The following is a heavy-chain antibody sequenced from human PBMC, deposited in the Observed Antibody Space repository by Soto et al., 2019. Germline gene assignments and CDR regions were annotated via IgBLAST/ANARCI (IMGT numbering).Heavy chain of an antibody. D-gene: IGHD2-21*02. Sequence: SVKVSCKASGGTFSSYAISWVRQAPGQGLEWMGGIIPIFGTANYAQKFQGRVTITADKSTSTAYMELSSLRSEDTAVYYCARSYCGGDCYSDRSNWFDPWGQGTLVTVSS. V-gene: IGHV1-69*06. CDR1: GGTFSSYA. CDR3: ARSYCGGDCYSDRSNWFDP. CDR2: IIPIFGTA. J-gene: IGHJ5*02.